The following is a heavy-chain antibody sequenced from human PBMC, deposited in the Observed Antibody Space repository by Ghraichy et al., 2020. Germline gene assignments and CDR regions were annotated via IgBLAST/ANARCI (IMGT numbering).Heavy chain of an antibody. CDR3: ARSEMTTVTADAFDI. CDR2: ISSSSSYI. Sequence: GSLRLSCAASGFTFSSYSMNWVRQAPGKGLEWVSSISSSSSYIYYADSVKGRFTISRDNAKNSLYLQMNSLRAEDTAVYYCARSEMTTVTADAFDIWGQGTMVTVSS. D-gene: IGHD4-11*01. CDR1: GFTFSSYS. V-gene: IGHV3-21*01. J-gene: IGHJ3*02.